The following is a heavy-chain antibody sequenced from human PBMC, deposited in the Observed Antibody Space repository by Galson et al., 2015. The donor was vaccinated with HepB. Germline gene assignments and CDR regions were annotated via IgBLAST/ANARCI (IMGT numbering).Heavy chain of an antibody. CDR3: TTGDVGCSGGSCYSANMDV. J-gene: IGHJ6*03. CDR1: GFTFSNAW. Sequence: SLRLSCAASGFTFSNAWMSWVRQAPGKGLEWVGRIKSKTDGGTTDYAAPVKGRFTISRDDSKNTLYLQMNSLKTEDTAVYYCTTGDVGCSGGSCYSANMDVWGKGTTVTVSS. CDR2: IKSKTDGGTT. D-gene: IGHD2-15*01. V-gene: IGHV3-15*01.